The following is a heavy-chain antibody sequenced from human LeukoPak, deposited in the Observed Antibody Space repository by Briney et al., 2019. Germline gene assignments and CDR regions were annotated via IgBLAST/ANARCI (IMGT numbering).Heavy chain of an antibody. Sequence: NTGASLKISCKGSGYSFTSYWIGWVRQLPGKGLEGMGIIYPGDSDTRYSPSFQGQVTISADKSISTAYLQWSSLKASDTAMYYCARLVIAAAGPYYYYYGMDVWGQGTTVTVSS. CDR1: GYSFTSYW. J-gene: IGHJ6*02. CDR2: IYPGDSDT. CDR3: ARLVIAAAGPYYYYYGMDV. D-gene: IGHD6-13*01. V-gene: IGHV5-51*01.